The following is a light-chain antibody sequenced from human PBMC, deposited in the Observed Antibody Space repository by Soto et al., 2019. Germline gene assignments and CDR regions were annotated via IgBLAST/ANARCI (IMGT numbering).Light chain of an antibody. CDR1: SSDVGGYNF. CDR3: SSYASSSTGV. CDR2: EVS. V-gene: IGLV2-14*01. Sequence: QSALTQPASASGSPGQSVTISCTGTSSDVGGYNFVSWYQQHPGKAPKLMIYEVSHRPSGVSDRFSGSKSGNTASLTISGLQAEDEADYYCSSYASSSTGVFGGGTKLTVL. J-gene: IGLJ2*01.